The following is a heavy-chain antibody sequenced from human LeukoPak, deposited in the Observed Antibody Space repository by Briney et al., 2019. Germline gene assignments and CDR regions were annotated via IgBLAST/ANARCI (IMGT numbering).Heavy chain of an antibody. CDR2: ISWNSGSI. CDR3: AKDGPYGDYSYYFDY. CDR1: GFTFDDYA. V-gene: IGHV3-9*01. J-gene: IGHJ4*02. Sequence: PGGSLRLSCAASGFTFDDYAMHWVRQAPGKGLEWVSGISWNSGSIGYADSVKGRFTISRDNAKNSLYLQMNSLRAEDTALYYCAKDGPYGDYSYYFDYWGQGTLVTVSS. D-gene: IGHD4-17*01.